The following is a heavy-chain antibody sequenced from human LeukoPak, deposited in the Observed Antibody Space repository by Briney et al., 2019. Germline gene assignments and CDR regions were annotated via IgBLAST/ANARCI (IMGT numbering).Heavy chain of an antibody. CDR2: IHSGGST. Sequence: TGGSLRLSCAAAGFSVSSAYMTWVRQAPGKGLEWVSVIHSGGSTYYADSVKGRFTISRDNSKNTLYLQMNRLRVEDTAVYYCARSETPYFHFDSWGQGTLVTVSS. V-gene: IGHV3-53*01. CDR1: GFSVSSAY. J-gene: IGHJ4*02. D-gene: IGHD1-14*01. CDR3: ARSETPYFHFDS.